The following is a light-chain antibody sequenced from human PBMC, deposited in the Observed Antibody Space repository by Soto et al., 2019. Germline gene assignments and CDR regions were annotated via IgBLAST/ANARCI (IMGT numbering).Light chain of an antibody. CDR2: WAS. V-gene: IGKV4-1*01. CDR1: QRVLNSSNNKNY. CDR3: QQYYSTPRT. J-gene: IGKJ1*01. Sequence: DIVMTQSPDSLAVSLGERATINCKSSQRVLNSSNNKNYLAWYQQKPGQPPKLLIYWASTRESGVPDRFSGSGSGTDFTLTISSLQAEDVAVYYCQQYYSTPRTFGQGTKVDIK.